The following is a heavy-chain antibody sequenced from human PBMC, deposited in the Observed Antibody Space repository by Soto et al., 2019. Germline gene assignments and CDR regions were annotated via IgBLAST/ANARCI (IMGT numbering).Heavy chain of an antibody. Sequence: PSETLSLTCAVYGGSFSGYYWSWIRQPPGKGLEWIGEINHSGSTNYNPSLKSRVTISVDTSKNQFSLKLSSVTAADTAVYYCASNSSGGPSWFGPWGQGTLVTVSS. CDR3: ASNSSGGPSWFGP. CDR2: INHSGST. J-gene: IGHJ5*02. V-gene: IGHV4-34*01. D-gene: IGHD3-10*01. CDR1: GGSFSGYY.